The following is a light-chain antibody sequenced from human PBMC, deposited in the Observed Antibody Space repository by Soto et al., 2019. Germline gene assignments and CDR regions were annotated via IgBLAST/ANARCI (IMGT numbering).Light chain of an antibody. V-gene: IGLV2-14*01. CDR1: SSDVGAYNY. CDR3: FSFTTDWTHV. J-gene: IGLJ1*01. Sequence: QSALTQPASVSGSPGQSITISCTGTSSDVGAYNYVSWFQQHPGKAPKLIISEVSNRPSGVSNRFSGSKSGNAASLTISGLQAEDEADYFCFSFTTDWTHVFGTGTQLTVL. CDR2: EVS.